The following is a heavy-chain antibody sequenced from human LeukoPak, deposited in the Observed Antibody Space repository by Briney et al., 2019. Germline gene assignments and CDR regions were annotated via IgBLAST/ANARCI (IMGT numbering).Heavy chain of an antibody. CDR1: GGSISSYY. D-gene: IGHD1-14*01. CDR2: IYYSGST. CDR3: ARTNLLWFDP. J-gene: IGHJ5*02. Sequence: SETLSLTCTGPGGSISSYYWSWIRQPPGKGLELIGYIYYSGSTNYNPSLKSRVTISVDTSHNQLSLKLSSVTAADTAVYYCARTNLLWFDPWGQGTLVTVSS. V-gene: IGHV4-59*08.